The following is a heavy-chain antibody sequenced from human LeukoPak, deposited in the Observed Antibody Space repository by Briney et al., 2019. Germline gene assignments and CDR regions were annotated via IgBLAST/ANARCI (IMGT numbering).Heavy chain of an antibody. CDR2: ISYIGNT. CDR3: ASSEQCTNGLCRDVGYMDV. CDR1: GGSINSHY. V-gene: IGHV4-59*11. J-gene: IGHJ6*03. Sequence: SESLSLTCTVSGGSINSHYWSWVRQPPGKGLVWIGYISYIGNTNYHPSLKSRVTISMHTSKNQLSLKLNSVTAADTAVYYCASSEQCTNGLCRDVGYMDVWGKGTTVTVSS. D-gene: IGHD2-8*01.